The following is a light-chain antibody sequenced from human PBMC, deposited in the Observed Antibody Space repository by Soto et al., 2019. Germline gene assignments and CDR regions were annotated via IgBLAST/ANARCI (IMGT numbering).Light chain of an antibody. CDR3: QKYSSVPV. V-gene: IGKV1-27*01. CDR2: AAS. Sequence: DIQMTQSPTSLSSSVGDRVTITCRASQDISNFVAWYQQKPGKAPKLLIYAASTLQSGAPSRFSGSGSGKDFTLTINSLQPEDVATYCRQKYSSVPVFGPGTKVEIK. J-gene: IGKJ3*01. CDR1: QDISNF.